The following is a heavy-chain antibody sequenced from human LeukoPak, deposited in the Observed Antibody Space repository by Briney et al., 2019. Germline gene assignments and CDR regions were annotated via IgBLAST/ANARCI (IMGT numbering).Heavy chain of an antibody. CDR2: IYYSGST. Sequence: PSETLSLTCTVSGGSTSSYYWSWIRQPPGKGLEWIGYIYYSGSTNYNPSLKSRVPISVDTSKNQFSLKLSSVPAPDTAVYYCARDAAAAVWSAPGAQGTLVTVSS. J-gene: IGHJ5*02. D-gene: IGHD6-25*01. V-gene: IGHV4-59*01. CDR3: ARDAAAAVWSAP. CDR1: GGSTSSYY.